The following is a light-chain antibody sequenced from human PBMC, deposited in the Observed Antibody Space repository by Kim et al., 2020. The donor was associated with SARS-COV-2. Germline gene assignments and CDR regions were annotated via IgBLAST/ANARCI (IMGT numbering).Light chain of an antibody. Sequence: GRSITIACTGTSGDIGGYDVVSWYQQYPGKAPRLIIYDVTKRPSGVSDRFSGSKSGNTASLTISGLQAEDEADYYCSSYTKTTAVLFGGGTKVTVL. CDR3: SSYTKTTAVL. J-gene: IGLJ2*01. CDR2: DVT. CDR1: SGDIGGYDV. V-gene: IGLV2-14*03.